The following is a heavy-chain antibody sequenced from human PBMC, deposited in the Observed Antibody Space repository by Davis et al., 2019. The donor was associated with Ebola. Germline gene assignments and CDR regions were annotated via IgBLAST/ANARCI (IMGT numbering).Heavy chain of an antibody. CDR2: ISWDGGST. Sequence: GESLKISCAASGFTFDDYAMHWVRQAPGKGLEWVSLISWDGGSTYYADSVKGRFTISRDNSKNTLYLQMNSLRAEDTAVYYCARGGRVEGAFDIWGQGTMVTVSS. D-gene: IGHD1-26*01. CDR3: ARGGRVEGAFDI. V-gene: IGHV3-43D*03. J-gene: IGHJ3*02. CDR1: GFTFDDYA.